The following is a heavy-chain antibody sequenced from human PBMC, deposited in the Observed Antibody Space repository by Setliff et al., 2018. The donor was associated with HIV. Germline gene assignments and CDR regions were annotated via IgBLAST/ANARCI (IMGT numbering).Heavy chain of an antibody. CDR3: AREGLLATSVGGAYWYHGMDV. Sequence: SVKVSCKTSGDTLSIPPISWVRQAPGRGRDWMGGNIPAFVTANYAQRFPDRVTITTDESTTTVFLELTGLGSEDTAGYYCAREGLLATSVGGAYWYHGMDVLCQETTVTVSS. D-gene: IGHD1-26*01. V-gene: IGHV1-69*05. CDR2: NIPAFVTA. J-gene: IGHJ6*02. CDR1: GDTLSIPP.